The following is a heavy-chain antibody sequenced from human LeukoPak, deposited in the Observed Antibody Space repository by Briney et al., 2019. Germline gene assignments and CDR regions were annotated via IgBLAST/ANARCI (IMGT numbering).Heavy chain of an antibody. D-gene: IGHD5-18*01. V-gene: IGHV3-7*01. CDR1: GFTFSSYW. Sequence: GGSLRLSCAASGFTFSSYWMSWVRQAPGKGLEWVANIKKDGSEKYYVDSVKGRFTISRDNAKTSLYLQMNSLRAEDTAVYYCARDTAMGLFDYWGQGTLVTVSS. CDR2: IKKDGSEK. CDR3: ARDTAMGLFDY. J-gene: IGHJ4*02.